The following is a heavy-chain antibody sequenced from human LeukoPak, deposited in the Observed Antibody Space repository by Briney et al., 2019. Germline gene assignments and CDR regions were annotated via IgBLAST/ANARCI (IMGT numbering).Heavy chain of an antibody. J-gene: IGHJ6*02. V-gene: IGHV3-53*01. Sequence: GGSLRLSCAASGFTVSSNYMSWVRQAPGKGLEWVSVIYSGGSTYHADSVKGRFTISRDNSKNTLYLQMNSLRAEDTAVYYCATNTAMASYYYYYGMDVWGQGTTVTVSS. CDR3: ATNTAMASYYYYYGMDV. CDR2: IYSGGST. CDR1: GFTVSSNY. D-gene: IGHD5-18*01.